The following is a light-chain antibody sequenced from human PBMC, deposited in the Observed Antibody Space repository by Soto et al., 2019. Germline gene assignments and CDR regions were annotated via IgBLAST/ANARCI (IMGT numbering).Light chain of an antibody. Sequence: DIQMTQSPSSLSASVGDRVTITCRASQSISSYLNWYQQKPGKAPKLLIYAASSLQSGVPSRFSGSGSGIGFTLTISSLQPEDFATYYCQQSYITLLTFGGGTKVEIK. CDR2: AAS. J-gene: IGKJ4*01. V-gene: IGKV1-39*01. CDR3: QQSYITLLT. CDR1: QSISSY.